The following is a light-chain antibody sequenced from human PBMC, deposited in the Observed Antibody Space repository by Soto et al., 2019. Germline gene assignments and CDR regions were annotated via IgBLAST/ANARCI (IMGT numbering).Light chain of an antibody. CDR1: QSVSSSY. CDR3: QQYGSPEYT. J-gene: IGKJ2*01. Sequence: EIVLTQSPGTLSLSPGERATLSCRASQSVSSSYLAWYQQKPGQAPRLLLYGASSRATGIPDRFSGSGSGTDFTLTISRLEPEDFAVYYCQQYGSPEYTFGQGTKLEIK. CDR2: GAS. V-gene: IGKV3-20*01.